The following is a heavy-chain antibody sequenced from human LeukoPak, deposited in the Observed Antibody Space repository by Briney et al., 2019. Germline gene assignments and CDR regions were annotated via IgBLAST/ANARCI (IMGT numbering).Heavy chain of an antibody. CDR1: GYTFTSYG. Sequence: ASVKVSCKSSGYTFTSYGISWVRQAPGQGLEWMGWISAYNGNTNYAQKLQGRFTMTTDTSTSTAYMELRSLRSDDSAVYYCARAAAGPNDYWGQGTLVSVSS. CDR3: ARAAAGPNDY. V-gene: IGHV1-18*01. D-gene: IGHD6-13*01. J-gene: IGHJ4*02. CDR2: ISAYNGNT.